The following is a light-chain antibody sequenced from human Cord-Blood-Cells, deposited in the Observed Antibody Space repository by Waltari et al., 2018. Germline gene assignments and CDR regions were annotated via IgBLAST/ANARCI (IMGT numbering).Light chain of an antibody. V-gene: IGKV4-1*01. CDR1: QSVLYSSNNKNY. J-gene: IGKJ1*01. CDR2: WAS. CDR3: QQYYSTSWT. Sequence: DIVMTQSPDSLAVSLGERATINCKSSQSVLYSSNNKNYLAWYQQKPGQPPKLLIYWASNREYGVPDRCSGSGSGTDFSLTISSLQAEDVAVYYCQQYYSTSWTFGQGTKVEIK.